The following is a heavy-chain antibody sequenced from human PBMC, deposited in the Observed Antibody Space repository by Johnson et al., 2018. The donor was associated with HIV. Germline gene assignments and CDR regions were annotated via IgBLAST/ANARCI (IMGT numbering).Heavy chain of an antibody. J-gene: IGHJ3*02. V-gene: IGHV3-13*01. CDR1: GFTFSSYD. D-gene: IGHD6-6*01. Sequence: VQLVESGGGLVKPGGSLRLSRAASGFTFSSYDMHWVRQATGNGLEWVSAIGTAGDTYYPGSVKGRFTISRENAKNSLYLQMNSLRAGDTAVYYCAREGMYSSYQGSFDIWGQGTMVTVSS. CDR3: AREGMYSSYQGSFDI. CDR2: IGTAGDT.